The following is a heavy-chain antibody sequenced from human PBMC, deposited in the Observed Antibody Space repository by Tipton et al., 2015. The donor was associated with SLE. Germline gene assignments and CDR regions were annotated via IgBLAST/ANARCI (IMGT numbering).Heavy chain of an antibody. D-gene: IGHD4-17*01. CDR3: ASPALGESLDY. V-gene: IGHV3-7*03. CDR1: GFTFSSYW. J-gene: IGHJ4*02. CDR2: IKQDGSEK. Sequence: SLRLSCAASGFTFSSYWMSWVRQAPGKGLEWVANIKQDGSEKYYVDSVKGRFTISRDNAKNSLYLQMNSLRAEDTAVYYCASPALGESLDYWGQGTLVPVSS.